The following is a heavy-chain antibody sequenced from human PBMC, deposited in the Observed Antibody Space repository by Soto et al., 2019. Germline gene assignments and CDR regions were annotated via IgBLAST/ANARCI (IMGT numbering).Heavy chain of an antibody. Sequence: PGGSLRLSCAASGFTFSSYAMSWVRQAPGKGLEWVSAISGSGGSTYYADSVKGRFTISRDNSKNTLYLQMNSLRAEDTAVYYCAKGTRFLEWLFALDYWGQGTLVTVSS. CDR1: GFTFSSYA. D-gene: IGHD3-3*01. CDR3: AKGTRFLEWLFALDY. J-gene: IGHJ4*02. CDR2: ISGSGGST. V-gene: IGHV3-23*01.